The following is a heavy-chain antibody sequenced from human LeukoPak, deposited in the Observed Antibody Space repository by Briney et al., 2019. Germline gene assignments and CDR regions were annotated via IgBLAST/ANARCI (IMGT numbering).Heavy chain of an antibody. J-gene: IGHJ4*02. CDR1: GFTFSSYS. V-gene: IGHV3-21*01. CDR2: ISSSSSYI. D-gene: IGHD3-10*01. CDR3: ARGSWFGLDYFDY. Sequence: GGSLRLSCAASGFTFSSYSMNWVRQAPGKGLEWVSSISSSSSYIYYADSVKGRFTISRDNAKNSLYLQMNSLRAEDTAVYYCARGSWFGLDYFDYWGQGTLVTVSS.